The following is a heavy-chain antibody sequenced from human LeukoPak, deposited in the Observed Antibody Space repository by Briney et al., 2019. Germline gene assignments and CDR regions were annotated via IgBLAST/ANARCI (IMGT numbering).Heavy chain of an antibody. D-gene: IGHD6-19*01. CDR3: ARDRGSSGWYLDY. J-gene: IGHJ4*02. CDR1: GGSISSYY. V-gene: IGHV4-59*01. Sequence: SETLSLTCTVSGGSISSYYWSWIRQPPGKGLEWIGYIYYSGSTNYNPSLKSRVTISVDTSKNQFSLKLSSVTAADTAVYYCARDRGSSGWYLDYWGQGTLATVSS. CDR2: IYYSGST.